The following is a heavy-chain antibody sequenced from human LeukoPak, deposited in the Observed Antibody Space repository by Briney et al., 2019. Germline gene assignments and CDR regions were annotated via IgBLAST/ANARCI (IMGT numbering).Heavy chain of an antibody. J-gene: IGHJ5*02. CDR2: ISYDGSNK. CDR1: GFTFSSYD. V-gene: IGHV3-30*18. CDR3: AKDRDSSSWYQSSDWFDP. Sequence: GGSLRLSCAASGFTFSSYDMHWVRQAPGKGLEWVAVISYDGSNKYYADSVKGRFTISRDNSKNTLYLQMSSLRAEDTAVYYCAKDRDSSSWYQSSDWFDPWGQGTLVTVSS. D-gene: IGHD6-13*01.